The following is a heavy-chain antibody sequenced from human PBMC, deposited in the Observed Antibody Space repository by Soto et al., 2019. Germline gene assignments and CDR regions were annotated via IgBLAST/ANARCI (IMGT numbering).Heavy chain of an antibody. CDR2: IHYSGST. J-gene: IGHJ3*02. D-gene: IGHD1-26*01. V-gene: IGHV4-59*01. CDR3: ARGGRYHDGFDI. CDR1: GDSINSYY. Sequence: QVQLQESGPGLVKPSETLSLTCTVPGDSINSYYWSWIRQPPGKGLEWIGYIHYSGSTNNNPSLKSRATISIDTSKNQFSLKLNSVTAADTAVYYCARGGRYHDGFDIWGQGTMVTVSS.